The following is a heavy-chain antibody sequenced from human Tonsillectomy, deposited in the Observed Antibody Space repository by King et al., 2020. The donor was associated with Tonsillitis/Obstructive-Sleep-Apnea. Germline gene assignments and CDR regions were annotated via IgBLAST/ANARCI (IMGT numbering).Heavy chain of an antibody. CDR2: ISGSGRST. J-gene: IGHJ3*02. CDR3: AREEASASGTVAFDI. CDR1: GFIFSTYA. Sequence: VQLVESGGGLVQPGGSLRVSCEASGFIFSTYAMSWVRQAPGKGLEWVSAISGSGRSTYYADSVKGRFTISRDNSKNTLFLQMNSLRADDTALYYCAREEASASGTVAFDIWGQGTMVTVSS. D-gene: IGHD3-10*01. V-gene: IGHV3-23*04.